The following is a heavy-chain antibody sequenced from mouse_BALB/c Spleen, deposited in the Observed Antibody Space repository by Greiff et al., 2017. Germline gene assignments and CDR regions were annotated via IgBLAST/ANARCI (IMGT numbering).Heavy chain of an antibody. CDR2: ISSGGST. CDR3: ARGGDYYGSSYVNWYFDV. D-gene: IGHD1-1*01. CDR1: GFTFSSYA. Sequence: DVKLVESGGGLVKPGGSLKLSCAASGFTFSSYAMSWVRQTPEKRLEWVASISSGGSTYYPDSVKGRFTISRDNARNILYLQMSSLRSEDTAMYYCARGGDYYGSSYVNWYFDVWGAGTTVTVSS. V-gene: IGHV5-6-5*01. J-gene: IGHJ1*01.